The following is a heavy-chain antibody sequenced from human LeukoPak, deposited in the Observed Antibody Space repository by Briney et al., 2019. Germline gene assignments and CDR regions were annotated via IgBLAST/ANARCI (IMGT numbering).Heavy chain of an antibody. D-gene: IGHD2-15*01. CDR2: INHSGST. CDR3: ARGQYCSGGSCYRRGYGMGV. J-gene: IGHJ6*04. V-gene: IGHV4-34*01. CDR1: GGSFSGYY. Sequence: PSETLSLTCAVYGGSFSGYYWSWIRQPPGKGLEWIGEINHSGSTNYNPSLKSRVTISVDTSKNQFSLKLSSVTAADTAVYYCARGQYCSGGSCYRRGYGMGVWGKGTTVTVSS.